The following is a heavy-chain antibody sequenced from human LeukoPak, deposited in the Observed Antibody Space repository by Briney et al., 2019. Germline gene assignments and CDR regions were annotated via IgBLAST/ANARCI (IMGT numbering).Heavy chain of an antibody. V-gene: IGHV4-61*02. Sequence: SQTLSLTCTVSGGSISSGSYYWSWIRQPAGKGLEWIGRIYTSGSTNYNPSLKSRVTISVDTSKNQFSLKLSSVTAADTAVYYCARSPTGYFVDYWGQGTLVTVSS. J-gene: IGHJ4*02. CDR2: IYTSGST. CDR1: GGSISSGSYY. D-gene: IGHD1-1*01. CDR3: ARSPTGYFVDY.